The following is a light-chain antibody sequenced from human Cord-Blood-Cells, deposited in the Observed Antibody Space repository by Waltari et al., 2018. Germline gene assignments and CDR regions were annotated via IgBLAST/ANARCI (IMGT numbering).Light chain of an antibody. CDR1: KLGDKY. CDR3: QAWDSSTHVV. V-gene: IGLV3-1*01. Sequence: SYELTQPPSVSVSPGQTASITCSGDKLGDKYACWYQQKPGQSPVLVIYQDSQRPSGIPERFSGSNSGNTATLTISGTQAMDEADYYCQAWDSSTHVVFCGGTKLTVL. J-gene: IGLJ2*01. CDR2: QDS.